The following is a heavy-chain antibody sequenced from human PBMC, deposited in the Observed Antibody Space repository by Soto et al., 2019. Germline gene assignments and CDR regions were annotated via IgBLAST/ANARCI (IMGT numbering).Heavy chain of an antibody. CDR1: GGSFSGYY. CDR3: ATCSARYNWNDVGSYYYMDV. CDR2: INHSGST. J-gene: IGHJ6*03. D-gene: IGHD1-1*01. V-gene: IGHV4-34*01. Sequence: QVQLQQWGAGLLKPSETLSLTCAVYGGSFSGYYWSWIRQPPGKGLEWIGEINHSGSTNYNPSLMSRVTISVDTSKNQFSLKLSSVTAADTAVYYCATCSARYNWNDVGSYYYMDVWGKGTTVTVSS.